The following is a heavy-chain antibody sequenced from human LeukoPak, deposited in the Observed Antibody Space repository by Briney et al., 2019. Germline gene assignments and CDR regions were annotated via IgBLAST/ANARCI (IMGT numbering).Heavy chain of an antibody. J-gene: IGHJ4*02. D-gene: IGHD3-10*01. Sequence: PGGSLRLSCAASGFTFSSYAMSWVRQAPGKGLEWVSSISGGGYSTYYADSVKGRFTISRDSSMNTLYLQMNSLRAEDTAVYFCAKDRYYGSGSYTPDYWGQGTLVTVSS. V-gene: IGHV3-23*01. CDR1: GFTFSSYA. CDR3: AKDRYYGSGSYTPDY. CDR2: ISGGGYST.